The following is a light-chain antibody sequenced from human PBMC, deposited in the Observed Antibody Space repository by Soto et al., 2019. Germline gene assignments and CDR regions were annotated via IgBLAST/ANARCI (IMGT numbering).Light chain of an antibody. CDR2: AAS. V-gene: IGKV1-39*01. CDR3: QQRYSHLLFT. Sequence: DIQMTQSPSSLSASVGDSVAITCRASQNIGTYLNWYQQKPGKAPHVLIYAASSLQTGVPSRFSGRGSGTDFTLTITTLQPEDSSTYYCQQRYSHLLFTFGPGTKVEIK. J-gene: IGKJ3*01. CDR1: QNIGTY.